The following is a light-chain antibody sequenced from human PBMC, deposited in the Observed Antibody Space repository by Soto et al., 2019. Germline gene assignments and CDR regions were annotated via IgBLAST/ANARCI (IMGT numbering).Light chain of an antibody. CDR3: QQYGSSPWT. CDR2: GAS. Sequence: EIVLTQSPDTLSLSPGERTTLSCRASQSVSSTYLAWYQQKPGQGPRLLIHGASSRATGIPDRFSGSGSGTDFILTISRLEPEDFAVYYCQQYGSSPWTFGQGTKVEVK. V-gene: IGKV3-20*01. CDR1: QSVSSTY. J-gene: IGKJ1*01.